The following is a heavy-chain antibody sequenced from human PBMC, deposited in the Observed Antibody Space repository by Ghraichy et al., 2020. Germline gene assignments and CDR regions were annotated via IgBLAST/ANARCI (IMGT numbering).Heavy chain of an antibody. CDR3: ARLSRSGYESDLDY. J-gene: IGHJ4*02. Sequence: SETLSLTCTVSGGSISSSSYYWGWIRQPPGKGLEWIGSIYYSGSTYYNPSLKSRVTISVDTSKNQFSLKLSSVTAADTAVYYCARLSRSGYESDLDYWGQGTLVTVSS. D-gene: IGHD5-12*01. V-gene: IGHV4-39*01. CDR2: IYYSGST. CDR1: GGSISSSSYY.